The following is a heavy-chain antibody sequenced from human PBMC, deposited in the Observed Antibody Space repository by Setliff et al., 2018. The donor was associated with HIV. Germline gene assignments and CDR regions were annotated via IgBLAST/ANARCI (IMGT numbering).Heavy chain of an antibody. CDR1: EYMILAYK. CDR2: TSPNNGAA. J-gene: IGHJ3*01. Sequence: ASVKVSCKATEYMILAYKMNWVRQAPGQGLEWIGRTSPNNGAAEYAPKFQGRVIMTLDTSISTAYLEIPRLTSDDAAVYYCARPRVFDSFDVWGQGTMVTVS. CDR3: ARPRVFDSFDV. V-gene: IGHV1-2*06.